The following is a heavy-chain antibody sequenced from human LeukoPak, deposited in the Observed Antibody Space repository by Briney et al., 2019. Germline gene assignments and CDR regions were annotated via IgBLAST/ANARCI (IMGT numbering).Heavy chain of an antibody. CDR3: ARVVTTIWFGESGPLDPKYYYYGMDV. J-gene: IGHJ6*02. D-gene: IGHD3-10*01. V-gene: IGHV1-18*01. CDR1: GCTFTSYG. Sequence: GASVKVSCKASGCTFTSYGISWVRQAPGQGLEWMGWISAYNGNTNYAQKLQGRVTMTTDTSTSTAYMELRSLRSDDTAVYYCARVVTTIWFGESGPLDPKYYYYGMDVWGQGTTVTVSS. CDR2: ISAYNGNT.